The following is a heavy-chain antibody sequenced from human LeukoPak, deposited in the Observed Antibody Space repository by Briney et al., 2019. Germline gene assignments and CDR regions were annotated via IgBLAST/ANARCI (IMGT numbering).Heavy chain of an antibody. Sequence: GGSLRLSCAASGFSVSNYYMSWVRQPPGKGLGWVSVMYTGGGRYYGDSVKGRFTISRDNSKNTVFLQMNSLRVEDTALYYCTRDQSHCGADCYSDWGQGTLVTVSS. J-gene: IGHJ4*02. CDR3: TRDQSHCGADCYSD. V-gene: IGHV3-66*01. CDR2: MYTGGGR. CDR1: GFSVSNYY. D-gene: IGHD2-21*02.